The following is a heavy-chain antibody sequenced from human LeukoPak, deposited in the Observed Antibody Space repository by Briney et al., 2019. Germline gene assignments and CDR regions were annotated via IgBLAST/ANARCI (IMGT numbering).Heavy chain of an antibody. D-gene: IGHD3-10*01. CDR3: ARATYYYGSGSYYIDY. CDR1: GYTFTSYY. V-gene: IGHV1-69*13. CDR2: IIPIFGTA. Sequence: SVKVSCKASGYTFTSYYMHWVRQAPGQGLEWMGGIIPIFGTANYAQKFQGRVTITADESTSTAYMELSSLRSEDTAVYYCARATYYYGSGSYYIDYWGQGTLVTVSS. J-gene: IGHJ4*02.